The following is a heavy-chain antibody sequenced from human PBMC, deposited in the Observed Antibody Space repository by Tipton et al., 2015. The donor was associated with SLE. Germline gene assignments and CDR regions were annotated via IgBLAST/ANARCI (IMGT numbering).Heavy chain of an antibody. V-gene: IGHV4-4*07. Sequence: TLSLTCTVSGGSISGYYWSWVRQPAGKGLEWIGRIYTSASTIYNPSLKSRVTLSSDTPKNQFSVRVRSVTAADTAVYYCARGGGSYYDYWGQGTLVTVSS. CDR1: GGSISGYY. D-gene: IGHD1-26*01. J-gene: IGHJ4*02. CDR2: IYTSAST. CDR3: ARGGGSYYDY.